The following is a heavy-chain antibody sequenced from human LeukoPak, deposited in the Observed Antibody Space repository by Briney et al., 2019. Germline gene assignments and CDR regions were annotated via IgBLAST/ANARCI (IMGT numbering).Heavy chain of an antibody. CDR3: AKEGPGLRFLEWLLIDY. V-gene: IGHV3-30*02. D-gene: IGHD3-3*01. Sequence: GGSLRLSCAASGFTFSSYGMHWVRQAPGKGLEWVAFIRYDGSNKYYADSVKGRFTISRDNSKNTLYLQMNSLRAEDTAVYYCAKEGPGLRFLEWLLIDYWGRGTLVTVSS. J-gene: IGHJ4*02. CDR2: IRYDGSNK. CDR1: GFTFSSYG.